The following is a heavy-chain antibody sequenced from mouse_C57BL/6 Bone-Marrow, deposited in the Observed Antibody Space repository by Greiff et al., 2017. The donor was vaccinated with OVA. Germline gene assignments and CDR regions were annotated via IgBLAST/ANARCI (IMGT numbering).Heavy chain of an antibody. CDR1: GYSITSGYY. V-gene: IGHV3-6*01. CDR3: AREGYYGSSPHFDY. J-gene: IGHJ2*01. Sequence: EVQLQESGPGLVKPSQSLSLTCSVPGYSITSGYYWNWIRQFPGNKLEWMGYISYDGSNNYNPSLKNRISITRDTSKNQFFLKLNSVTTEDTATYYCAREGYYGSSPHFDYWGQGTTLTVSS. CDR2: ISYDGSN. D-gene: IGHD1-1*01.